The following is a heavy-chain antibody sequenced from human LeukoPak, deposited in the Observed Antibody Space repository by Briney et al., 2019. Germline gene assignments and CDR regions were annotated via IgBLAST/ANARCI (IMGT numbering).Heavy chain of an antibody. Sequence: PSETLSLTCAVYGGSFSAYYWTWIRQPPGGGLEWIGEINHSGSTNYNPSLKRRVTLSVDTSKNQFSLKLNSATAADTAVYYCARVSGFCSDGVCRFDYWGQGTLVTVSS. CDR3: ARVSGFCSDGVCRFDY. D-gene: IGHD2-8*01. J-gene: IGHJ4*02. CDR1: GGSFSAYY. CDR2: INHSGST. V-gene: IGHV4-34*01.